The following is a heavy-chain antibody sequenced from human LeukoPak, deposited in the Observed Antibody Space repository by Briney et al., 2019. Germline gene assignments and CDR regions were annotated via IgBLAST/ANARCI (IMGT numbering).Heavy chain of an antibody. V-gene: IGHV3-7*03. CDR3: ARESSGYGNIDY. Sequence: GGSLRLSCAASGFTFSSYVMTWVRQAPGKGLEWVANIKVDGSEKYYVDSVRGRFTISRDDVRNSLSLQMNSLRVEDTAIYYCARESSGYGNIDYWGQGTQVTVST. D-gene: IGHD5-12*01. J-gene: IGHJ4*02. CDR1: GFTFSSYV. CDR2: IKVDGSEK.